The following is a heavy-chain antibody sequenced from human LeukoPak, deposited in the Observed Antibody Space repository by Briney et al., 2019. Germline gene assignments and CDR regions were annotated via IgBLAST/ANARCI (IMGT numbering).Heavy chain of an antibody. V-gene: IGHV4-59*01. CDR2: IYYIGTT. D-gene: IGHD6-13*01. J-gene: IGHJ4*02. CDR3: ARAVDSSSWYSDY. Sequence: SSETLSLTCSVSGGSISTYHWSWIRQPPGKGLEWIGYIYYIGTTNYNPSLKSRVTISVDTSKNQFYLKLNSVTAADTAVYFCARAVDSSSWYSDYWGQGTLVTVSS. CDR1: GGSISTYH.